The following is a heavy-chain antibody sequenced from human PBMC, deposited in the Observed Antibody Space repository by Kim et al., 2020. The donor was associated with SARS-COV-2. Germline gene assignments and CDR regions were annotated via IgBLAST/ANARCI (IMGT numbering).Heavy chain of an antibody. Sequence: GGSLRLSCAASGFTFSSYGMHWVRQAPGKGLEWVAVIWYDGSNKYYADSVKGRFTISRDNSKNTLYLQMNSLRAEDTAVYYCARADPYSSSDFDYWGQGTLITVSS. V-gene: IGHV3-33*01. CDR2: IWYDGSNK. D-gene: IGHD6-6*01. CDR3: ARADPYSSSDFDY. J-gene: IGHJ4*02. CDR1: GFTFSSYG.